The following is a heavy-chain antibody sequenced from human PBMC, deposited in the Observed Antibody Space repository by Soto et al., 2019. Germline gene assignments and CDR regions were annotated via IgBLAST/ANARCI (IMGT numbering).Heavy chain of an antibody. J-gene: IGHJ4*02. CDR3: TRDSSGWPD. V-gene: IGHV3-73*02. CDR2: IRSKVNSYAT. D-gene: IGHD6-19*01. Sequence: EVQLVESGGGLVQPGGSLKLCCAASGFTFSGSAMHWVRQTSGKGLEWVGRIRSKVNSYATAYAASVKGRFTISRDDSMNTAYLQMNSLKTEDTAVYYCTRDSSGWPDWGQGTLVTVSS. CDR1: GFTFSGSA.